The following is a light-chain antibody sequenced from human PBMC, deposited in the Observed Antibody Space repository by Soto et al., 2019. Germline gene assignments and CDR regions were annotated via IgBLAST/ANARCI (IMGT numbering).Light chain of an antibody. CDR2: DAS. Sequence: DIQMTQSPSTLSASVGDRVTITCRASQSISSWLAWYQQKPGKAPKLLIYDASSLESGVPSRFSGSGSGTEFTLTISSLKPDDFATYDCQQYNSYPLTFGGGTKVDIK. CDR1: QSISSW. V-gene: IGKV1-5*01. CDR3: QQYNSYPLT. J-gene: IGKJ4*01.